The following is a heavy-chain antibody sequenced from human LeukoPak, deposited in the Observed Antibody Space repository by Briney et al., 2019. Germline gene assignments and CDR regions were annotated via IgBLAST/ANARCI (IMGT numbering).Heavy chain of an antibody. CDR3: AREERDGYNYYWYFDL. J-gene: IGHJ2*01. V-gene: IGHV3-30*04. CDR2: ISYDGSNK. Sequence: GGSLRLSCAASGVTFSSYAMHWVRQAPGKGLEWVALISYDGSNKYYADSVKGRFTISRDNSKNTLYLQMNSLRAEDTAVYYCAREERDGYNYYWYFDLWGRGTLVTVSS. CDR1: GVTFSSYA. D-gene: IGHD5-24*01.